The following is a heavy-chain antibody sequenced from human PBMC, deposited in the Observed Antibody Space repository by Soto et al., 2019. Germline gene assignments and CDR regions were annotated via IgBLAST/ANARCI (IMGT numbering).Heavy chain of an antibody. CDR3: ARDSRQLEYYDYYGMDV. V-gene: IGHV3-30-3*01. CDR2: ISYDGSNK. D-gene: IGHD6-6*01. Sequence: QVQLVESGGGVVQPGRSLRLSCAASGFTFSSYAMHWVRQAPGKGLEWVAVISYDGSNKYYADSVKGRFTISRDNSKNTLYLQMNSLRAEDTAVYYCARDSRQLEYYDYYGMDVW. J-gene: IGHJ6*01. CDR1: GFTFSSYA.